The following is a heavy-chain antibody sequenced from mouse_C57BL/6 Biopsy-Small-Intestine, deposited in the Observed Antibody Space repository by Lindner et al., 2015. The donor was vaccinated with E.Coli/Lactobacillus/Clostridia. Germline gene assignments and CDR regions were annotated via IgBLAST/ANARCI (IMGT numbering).Heavy chain of an antibody. Sequence: VQLQESGPELVKPGASVKISCKASGYLFSDFNINWVRQNNGKSLEWIGVINPNYGTTNYNQKFKGKATLTVDQSSTTAYMQLNSLTSEDSGVYYCAREGYYRFAYWGQGTLVTVSA. CDR3: AREGYYRFAY. J-gene: IGHJ3*01. CDR2: INPNYGTT. V-gene: IGHV1-39*01. D-gene: IGHD2-3*01. CDR1: GYLFSDFN.